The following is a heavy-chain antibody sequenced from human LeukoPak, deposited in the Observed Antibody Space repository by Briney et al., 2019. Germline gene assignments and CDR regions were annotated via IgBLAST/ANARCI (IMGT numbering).Heavy chain of an antibody. V-gene: IGHV1-58*02. Sequence: GTSVKVSCKASGFTFTSSAMQWVRQARGQRLEWIGWIVVGSGNTNYAQKFQERVTITRDMSTSTAYMELSSLRSEDTAVYYCAAVRLRSLEWWDFYYMDVWGKGTTVTVSS. CDR2: IVVGSGNT. CDR1: GFTFTSSA. CDR3: AAVRLRSLEWWDFYYMDV. J-gene: IGHJ6*03. D-gene: IGHD3-3*01.